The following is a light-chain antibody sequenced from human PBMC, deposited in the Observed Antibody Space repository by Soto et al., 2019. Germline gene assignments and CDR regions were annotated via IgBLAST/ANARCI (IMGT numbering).Light chain of an antibody. V-gene: IGLV2-14*01. CDR1: SSDVGGYNY. CDR2: DVT. J-gene: IGLJ1*01. Sequence: QSALAQPASVSGSPGQSITISCTGTSSDVGGYNYVSWYQQQPGKAPKFMIYDVTNRPSGVSNRFSRSKSGNTASLTISALWAEDEADYYCCSYTTSNTRQIVFGTGTKVTVL. CDR3: CSYTTSNTRQIV.